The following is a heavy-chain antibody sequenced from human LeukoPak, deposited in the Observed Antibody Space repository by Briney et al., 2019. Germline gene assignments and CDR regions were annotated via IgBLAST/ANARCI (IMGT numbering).Heavy chain of an antibody. CDR1: GGSISSYY. J-gene: IGHJ5*02. V-gene: IGHV4-39*07. D-gene: IGHD5/OR15-5a*01. Sequence: PSETLSLTCTVSGGSISSYYWGWIRQPPGKGLEWIGSIYYSGSTYYNPSLKSRVTISVDTSKNQFSLKLSSVTAADTAVYYCARVGFYEGWFDPWGLGTLVTVSS. CDR2: IYYSGST. CDR3: ARVGFYEGWFDP.